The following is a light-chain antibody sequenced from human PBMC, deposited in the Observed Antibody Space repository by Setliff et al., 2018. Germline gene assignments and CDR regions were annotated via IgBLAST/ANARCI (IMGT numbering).Light chain of an antibody. CDR1: SNDVGAYNY. J-gene: IGLJ1*01. CDR3: SSYASSINPYV. CDR2: EVT. V-gene: IGLV2-8*01. Sequence: QSALAQPPSASGSPGQSLTISCTGTSNDVGAYNYVSRYQQHPGKAPKLMIYEVTKRPSGVPDRFSGSKSGNTASLTVSGLQGEDEADYYCSSYASSINPYVFGTGTKVTVL.